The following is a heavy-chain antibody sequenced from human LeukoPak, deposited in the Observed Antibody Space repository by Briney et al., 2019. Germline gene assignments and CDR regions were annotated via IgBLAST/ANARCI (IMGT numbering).Heavy chain of an antibody. CDR3: ASSSPLYYDFWSGYLNAFDI. CDR1: GGSISSSSYY. J-gene: IGHJ3*02. CDR2: IYYSGST. D-gene: IGHD3-3*01. V-gene: IGHV4-39*01. Sequence: PSETLSLTCTVSGGSISSSSYYWGWIRQPPGKGLEWIGSIYYSGSTYYNPSLKSRVTISVDTSKNQFSLKLSSVTAADTAVYYCASSSPLYYDFWSGYLNAFDIWGQGTMVTVSS.